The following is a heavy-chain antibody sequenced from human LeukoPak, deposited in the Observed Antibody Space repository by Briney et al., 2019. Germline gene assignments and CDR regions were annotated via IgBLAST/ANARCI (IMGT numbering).Heavy chain of an antibody. CDR1: GYFSTSYY. Sequence: SETLSLTCTVSGYFSTSYYWGWIRQPPGKGLEWIASIRHDGHTYYNVSVRSQVTISIDMSRNQFSLTLNSPTAADTAVYYCARQMATKGEWASDVWGQGTMVTVSS. CDR3: ARQMATKGEWASDV. V-gene: IGHV4-38-2*02. CDR2: IRHDGHT. D-gene: IGHD5-12*01. J-gene: IGHJ3*01.